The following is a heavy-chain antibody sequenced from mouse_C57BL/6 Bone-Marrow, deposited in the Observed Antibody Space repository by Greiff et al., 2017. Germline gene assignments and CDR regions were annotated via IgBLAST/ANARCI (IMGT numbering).Heavy chain of an antibody. V-gene: IGHV5-2*01. CDR1: EYEFTSHD. Sequence: EVQRVESGGGLVQPGESLKLSCESTEYEFTSHDMSWVRKTPEKRLELVAAINSDGGRTYYPDTMERRFIISRDNTKKTLYLQMSSLRSEDTALYYCARPGNPGEDYAMDDWGQGTSVTVSS. CDR2: INSDGGRT. D-gene: IGHD2-1*01. CDR3: ARPGNPGEDYAMDD. J-gene: IGHJ4*01.